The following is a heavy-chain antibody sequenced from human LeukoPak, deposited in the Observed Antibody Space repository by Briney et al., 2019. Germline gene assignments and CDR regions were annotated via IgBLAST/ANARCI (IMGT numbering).Heavy chain of an antibody. J-gene: IGHJ6*02. CDR1: GLTFSNYA. CDR3: AKESRPAVDGLDV. Sequence: GGSLRLSCAASGLTFSNYAMSWVRQAPGKGLEWVSGISDSGGSTYYADSVKGRFIISRDNSKNTLYLQMNSLRAEDTAVYYCAKESRPAVDGLDVWGQGTTVTVSS. D-gene: IGHD5/OR15-5a*01. CDR2: ISDSGGST. V-gene: IGHV3-23*01.